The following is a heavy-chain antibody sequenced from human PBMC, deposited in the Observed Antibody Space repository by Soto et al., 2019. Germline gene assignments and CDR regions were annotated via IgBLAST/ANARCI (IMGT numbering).Heavy chain of an antibody. CDR1: GGSISSGGYS. V-gene: IGHV4-30-2*01. CDR3: ARGTYDSSGYDDAFDI. CDR2: IYHSGST. J-gene: IGHJ3*02. D-gene: IGHD3-22*01. Sequence: SETMSLTCAVSGGSISSGGYSWSWIRQPPGKGLEWIGYIYHSGSTYYNPSLKSRVTISVDRSKNQFSLKLSSVTAADTAVYYCARGTYDSSGYDDAFDIWGQGTMVTVSS.